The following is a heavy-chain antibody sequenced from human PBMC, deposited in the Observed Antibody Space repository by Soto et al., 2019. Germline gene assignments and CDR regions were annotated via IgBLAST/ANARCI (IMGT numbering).Heavy chain of an antibody. V-gene: IGHV3-9*01. J-gene: IGHJ6*03. D-gene: IGHD6-19*01. CDR1: GFTFDDYA. CDR2: ISWNSGSI. Sequence: GGSLRLSCAASGFTFDDYAMHWVRQAPGKGLEWVSGISWNSGSIGYADSVKGRFTISRDNAKNSLYLQMNSLRAEDTALYYCAKDIGWLKQWLVQGMDVWGKGTTVTVSS. CDR3: AKDIGWLKQWLVQGMDV.